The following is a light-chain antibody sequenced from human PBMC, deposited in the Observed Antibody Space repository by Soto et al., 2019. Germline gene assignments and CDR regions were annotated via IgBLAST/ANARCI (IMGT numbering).Light chain of an antibody. CDR2: GNN. J-gene: IGLJ1*01. Sequence: QSVLTQPPSVSGAPGQRVTISCTGSSSNIGAGYAVHWYQQLPGTAPKLLIYGNNNRPSGVPDRFSGSKSGTSASLAITGLQAEDEADYYCQSYDSSLSCVFGTGTKVTVL. CDR1: SSNIGAGYA. V-gene: IGLV1-40*01. CDR3: QSYDSSLSCV.